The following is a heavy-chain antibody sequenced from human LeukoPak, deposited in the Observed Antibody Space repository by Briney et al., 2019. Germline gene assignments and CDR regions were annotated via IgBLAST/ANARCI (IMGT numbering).Heavy chain of an antibody. D-gene: IGHD5-18*01. CDR1: GFTFSNYG. CDR2: ISGTGGST. CDR3: AKDRVVGIQLWQDAFDI. V-gene: IGHV3-23*01. Sequence: GGSLRLSCAASGFTFSNYGMSSVRQAQGKGLEWVSPISGTGGSTYYADSVKGRLPISRDNSTITLYLQMNSLRAEDTAVYYCAKDRVVGIQLWQDAFDIWGQGTMVTVSS. J-gene: IGHJ3*02.